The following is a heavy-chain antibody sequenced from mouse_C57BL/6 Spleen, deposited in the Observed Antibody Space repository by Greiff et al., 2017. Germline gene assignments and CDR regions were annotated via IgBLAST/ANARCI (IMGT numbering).Heavy chain of an antibody. Sequence: QVQLQQPGAELVKPGASVKLSCKASGYTFTSYWMQWVKHRPGQGLEWIGEIDPSDSYTNYNQKFKGKATLTVDTSSSTAYMQLSSLTSEDSAVYYCARRLNDFDYWGQGTTLTVSS. V-gene: IGHV1-50*01. CDR1: GYTFTSYW. D-gene: IGHD1-2*01. CDR3: ARRLNDFDY. J-gene: IGHJ2*01. CDR2: IDPSDSYT.